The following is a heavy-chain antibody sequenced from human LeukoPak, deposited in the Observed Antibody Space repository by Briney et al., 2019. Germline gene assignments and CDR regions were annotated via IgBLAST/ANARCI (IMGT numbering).Heavy chain of an antibody. CDR2: IYYSGST. Sequence: SQTLSLTCTVSGGSISSGGYYWSWLRQHPGKGLEWIGYIYYSGSTYYNPSLKSRVTISVDTSKNQFSLKLSSVTAADTAVYYCARAPTRYFDYWGQGTLVTVSS. CDR3: ARAPTRYFDY. V-gene: IGHV4-31*03. J-gene: IGHJ4*02. CDR1: GGSISSGGYY. D-gene: IGHD2-15*01.